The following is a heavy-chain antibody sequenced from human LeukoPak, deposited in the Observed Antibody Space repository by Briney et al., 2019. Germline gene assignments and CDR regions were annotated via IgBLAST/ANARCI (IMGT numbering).Heavy chain of an antibody. CDR3: ASLWYSYGSSDAFDI. CDR1: GGSFSGYY. V-gene: IGHV4-34*01. J-gene: IGHJ3*02. D-gene: IGHD5-18*01. Sequence: SETLSLTCAVYGGSFSGYYWSWIRQPPGKGLEWIGEINHSGSTNYNPSLKSRVTISVDTSKNQFSLKLSSVTAADTAVYYCASLWYSYGSSDAFDIWGQGTMVTVSS. CDR2: INHSGST.